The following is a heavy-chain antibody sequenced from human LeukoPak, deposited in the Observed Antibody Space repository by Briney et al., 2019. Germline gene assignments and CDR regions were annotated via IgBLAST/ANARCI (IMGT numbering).Heavy chain of an antibody. J-gene: IGHJ5*02. CDR1: GVSISSSY. CDR3: ARRQVGLRRDLWFDP. CDR2: IYYSGST. V-gene: IGHV4-59*01. D-gene: IGHD2-15*01. Sequence: SETLSLTCSVSGVSISSSYWSWIRQPPGKGLEWIGYIYYSGSTNHNPSLKSRVTISVDTSKNQFSLKLSSVTAADTAVYYCARRQVGLRRDLWFDPWGQGTLVTVSS.